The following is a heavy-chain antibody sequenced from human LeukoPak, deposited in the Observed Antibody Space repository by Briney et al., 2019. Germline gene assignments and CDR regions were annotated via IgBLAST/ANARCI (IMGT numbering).Heavy chain of an antibody. D-gene: IGHD3-22*01. CDR3: ARGGITMIVVAIQ. CDR2: ISSSSYT. J-gene: IGHJ4*02. CDR1: GFTFSDYY. V-gene: IGHV3-11*06. Sequence: PGGSLRLSYAASGFTFSDYYMSWIRQAPGKGLEWVSYISSSSYTNYADSVKGRFTISRDNAKNSLYLQMNSLRAEDTAVYYCARGGITMIVVAIQWGQGTLVTVSS.